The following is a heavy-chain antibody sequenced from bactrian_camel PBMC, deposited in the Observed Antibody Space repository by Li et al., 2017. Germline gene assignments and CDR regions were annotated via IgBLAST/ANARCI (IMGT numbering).Heavy chain of an antibody. V-gene: IGHV3S31*01. CDR2: TTSGGSST. D-gene: IGHD4*01. J-gene: IGHJ6*01. Sequence: DVQLVESGGGLVQPGGSLRLSCAASGFTFNNYAMNWVRQTPGKRLEWASGTTSGGSSTYYADSVKGRFTISRDNAKNTLYLLLNSLKSEDTAMYYCAISARYSTYGPVGRAAKADFGYWGQGTQVTVS. CDR3: AISARYSTYGPVGRAAKADFGY. CDR1: GFTFNNYA.